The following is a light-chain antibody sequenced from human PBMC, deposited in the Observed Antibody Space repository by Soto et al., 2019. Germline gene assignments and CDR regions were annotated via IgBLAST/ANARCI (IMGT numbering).Light chain of an antibody. CDR2: GAS. CDR3: QQYSYWPPWA. Sequence: EIVMTQSPATLSVSPGERATLSCKASQSIGSKLAWYQQKPGQAPRLLIYGASTRANGSPARFSGSGSGTKFTLTISGLLSEDFAVYHCQQYSYWPPWAFGQGTKVDIK. J-gene: IGKJ1*01. V-gene: IGKV3-15*01. CDR1: QSIGSK.